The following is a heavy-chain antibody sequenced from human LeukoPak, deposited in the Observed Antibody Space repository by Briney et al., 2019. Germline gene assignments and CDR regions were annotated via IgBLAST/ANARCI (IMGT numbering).Heavy chain of an antibody. CDR3: ARAGLDFGFGQLDIDY. Sequence: GESLRISCKGSEYSFSTYWIGWVRQIPGKGLEWMGIIYPADSDTRYSPSFQGQVTISVDKSLSTAYLQWSSLKALDSAMYYCARAGLDFGFGQLDIDYWGQGTLVTVSS. J-gene: IGHJ4*02. CDR1: EYSFSTYW. V-gene: IGHV5-51*01. CDR2: IYPADSDT. D-gene: IGHD3-10*01.